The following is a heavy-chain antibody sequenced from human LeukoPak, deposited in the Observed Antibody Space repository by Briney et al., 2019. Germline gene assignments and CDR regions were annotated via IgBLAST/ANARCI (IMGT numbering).Heavy chain of an antibody. CDR2: IYPADSDI. CDR1: GYRFTSYW. J-gene: IGHJ4*02. D-gene: IGHD6-25*01. Sequence: RGESLKISCEGSGYRFTSYWIGWVRQIPGKGLEWMAIIYPADSDIRYSPSFQGQVTISADKSISTAYLQWSSLKASDTAMYYCARSLTAAAGDYWGQGTLVTVSS. CDR3: ARSLTAAAGDY. V-gene: IGHV5-51*01.